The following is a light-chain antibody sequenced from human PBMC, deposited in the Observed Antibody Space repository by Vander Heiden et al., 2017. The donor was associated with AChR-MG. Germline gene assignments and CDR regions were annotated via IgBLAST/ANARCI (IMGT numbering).Light chain of an antibody. CDR3: MQALQTPPT. CDR2: LGS. Sequence: DIVMTQSPLSLPVTPGEPASIPCRSSQSLLHSNGYNYLDWYLQKPGQSPQLLIYLGSNRASGVPDRFSGSGLGTDFTLKISRVEAEDVGVYYCMQALQTPPTFGQGTKLEIK. J-gene: IGKJ2*01. V-gene: IGKV2-28*01. CDR1: QSLLHSNGYNY.